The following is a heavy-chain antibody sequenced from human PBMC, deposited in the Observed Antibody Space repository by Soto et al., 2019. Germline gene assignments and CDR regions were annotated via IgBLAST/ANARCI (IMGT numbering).Heavy chain of an antibody. Sequence: PSETLPLTCTFSGGSISGSSSSWGWIRQPPGEGLEWIGAFYSGNTYYNPSLRSRVTISVDTSKNQFSLKLTSVTATDTAVYYCGRGIDSWGQGTLVTVSS. CDR2: FYSGNT. J-gene: IGHJ5*01. CDR3: GRGIDS. V-gene: IGHV4-39*01. CDR1: GGSISGSSSS.